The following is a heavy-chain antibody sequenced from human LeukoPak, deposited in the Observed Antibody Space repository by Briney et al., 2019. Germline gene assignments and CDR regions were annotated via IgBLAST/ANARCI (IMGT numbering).Heavy chain of an antibody. CDR3: ARVGTNTYYYDSSGANWFDP. D-gene: IGHD3-22*01. CDR1: GYTFTGYY. J-gene: IGHJ5*02. CDR2: IDPDSGDI. Sequence: GASVKVSCKASGYTFTGYYIHWVRQAPGQGLEWMGWIDPDSGDIKYAQKFQGRVTMTRDTSIRTVYMEMSRLRSDDTAVYYCARVGTNTYYYDSSGANWFDPWGQGTLVTVSS. V-gene: IGHV1-2*02.